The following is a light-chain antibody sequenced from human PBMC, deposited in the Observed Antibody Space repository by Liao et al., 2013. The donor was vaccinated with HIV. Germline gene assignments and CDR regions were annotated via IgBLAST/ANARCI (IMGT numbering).Light chain of an antibody. CDR3: LAWDGDTAV. V-gene: IGLV3-21*01. CDR2: QKT. Sequence: SYELTQPPSVSVAPGKTARITCGGNNIGSKSVHWYQQKPGQAPVLVIYQKTKRPSGIPERFSGSNSGSTATLTISGTQTMDEADYFCLAWDGDTAVFGTGTRVTVL. CDR1: NIGSKS. J-gene: IGLJ1*01.